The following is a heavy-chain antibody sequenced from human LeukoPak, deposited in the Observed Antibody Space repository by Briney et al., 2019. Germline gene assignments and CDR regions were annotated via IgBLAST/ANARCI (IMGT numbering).Heavy chain of an antibody. CDR3: AREIYYYGSGSHVYYFDY. V-gene: IGHV4-59*01. Sequence: SETLSLTCTVSGGSISSYYWSWIRQPPGQGLEWIGYIYYSGSTNYDPSLKSRVTISVDTSKNQLSLKPSSVTAADTAVYYCAREIYYYGSGSHVYYFDYWGQGTLVTVSS. D-gene: IGHD3-10*01. CDR1: GGSISSYY. J-gene: IGHJ4*02. CDR2: IYYSGST.